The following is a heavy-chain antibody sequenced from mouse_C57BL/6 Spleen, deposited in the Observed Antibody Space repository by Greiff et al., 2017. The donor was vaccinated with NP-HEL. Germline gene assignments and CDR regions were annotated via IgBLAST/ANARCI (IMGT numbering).Heavy chain of an antibody. D-gene: IGHD2-3*01. Sequence: QVQLPQSGPELVKPGASVKISCKASGFAFSSSWMNWVKPRPGKGLEWIGRIYPADGAPNYTRKFKGKAPMTADKSSSTAYMQRSSLTSEDSAVYFCARRDDGYYDCGIDYWGQGTSVTVSS. CDR1: GFAFSSSW. CDR3: ARRDDGYYDCGIDY. V-gene: IGHV1-82*01. CDR2: IYPADGAP. J-gene: IGHJ4*01.